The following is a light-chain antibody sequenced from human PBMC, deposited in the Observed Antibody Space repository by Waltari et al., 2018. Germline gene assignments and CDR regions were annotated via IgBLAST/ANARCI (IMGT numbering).Light chain of an antibody. CDR3: MIWHSNTWV. V-gene: IGLV5-45*03. CDR1: SGSNVGTYW. Sequence: QAVLTQPSSLSASPGASASLTCTLRSGSNVGTYWMYWYQQKPGSPPQYLLKYKSDSDNQQGSGVPSRFSGSKDASANAGILLFSGLQSEDEADYYCMIWHSNTWVFGGGTKLTVL. J-gene: IGLJ3*02. CDR2: YKSDSDN.